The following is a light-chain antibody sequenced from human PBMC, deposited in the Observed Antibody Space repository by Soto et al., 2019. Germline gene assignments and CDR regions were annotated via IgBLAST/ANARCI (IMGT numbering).Light chain of an antibody. CDR3: QQYGSSPWT. CDR2: GAS. V-gene: IGKV3-20*01. CDR1: QSVSSIY. Sequence: EIVLTQSPGTLSLSPGERATLSCRASQSVSSIYLAWYQQTPGQAPRLLIYGASSRATGIPDRFSGSGSGTDFTLTISMLEPEDFAVYYCQQYGSSPWTFGQGTKVEI. J-gene: IGKJ1*01.